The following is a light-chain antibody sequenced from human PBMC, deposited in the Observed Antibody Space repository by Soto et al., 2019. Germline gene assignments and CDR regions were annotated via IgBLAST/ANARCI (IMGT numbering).Light chain of an antibody. J-gene: IGKJ3*01. CDR2: DAP. Sequence: DIQLTQSPPTLSASVGDRVTITCRASQSITSWLAWYQQKPGKAPKLLIYDAPSLESGVPSRFSGSGSETEFTLPISSLQPDDSATYYCQQYNGYSFGPGTKVDIK. CDR1: QSITSW. CDR3: QQYNGYS. V-gene: IGKV1-5*01.